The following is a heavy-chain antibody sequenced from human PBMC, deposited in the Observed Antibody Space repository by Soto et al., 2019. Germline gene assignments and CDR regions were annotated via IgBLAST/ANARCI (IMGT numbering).Heavy chain of an antibody. CDR3: ATPVVIPSHAEYFQH. CDR1: GGTFSSYA. Sequence: QVQLVQSWAEVKKPGSSVKVSCKASGGTFSSYAISWVRQAPGQGLEWMGGIIPIFGTANYAQKFQGRVTSTADKSTSTAYLELSSLRSEDTAVYYCATPVVIPSHAEYFQHWGQGTRVTVSS. V-gene: IGHV1-69*06. J-gene: IGHJ1*01. CDR2: IIPIFGTA. D-gene: IGHD3-22*01.